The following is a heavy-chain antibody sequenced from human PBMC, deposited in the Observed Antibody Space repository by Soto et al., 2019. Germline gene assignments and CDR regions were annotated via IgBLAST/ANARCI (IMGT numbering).Heavy chain of an antibody. CDR3: ASEYCSGGSCYHYGMDV. CDR2: IWYDGSNK. Sequence: PGGSLRLSCAASGFTFSSYGMHWVRQAPGKGLEWVAVIWYDGSNKYYADSVKGRFTISRDNSKNTLYLQMNSLRAEDTAVYYCASEYCSGGSCYHYGMDVWGQGTTVTVSS. D-gene: IGHD2-15*01. V-gene: IGHV3-33*01. CDR1: GFTFSSYG. J-gene: IGHJ6*02.